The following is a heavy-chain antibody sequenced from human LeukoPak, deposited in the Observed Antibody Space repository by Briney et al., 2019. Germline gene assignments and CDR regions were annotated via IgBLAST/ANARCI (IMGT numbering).Heavy chain of an antibody. CDR3: ARQHWAVAGIIRDY. J-gene: IGHJ4*02. CDR2: ISAYKGNT. V-gene: IGHV1-18*01. CDR1: GYTFTRYV. Sequence: ASVKVSCKDAGYTFTRYVISWVRQTPGQALEWMEWISAYKGNTNYAQKLQGRVTMTTDTSTSKAYMELRSLRSDDTAVYYCARQHWAVAGIIRDYWGQGTLVTVSS. D-gene: IGHD6-19*01.